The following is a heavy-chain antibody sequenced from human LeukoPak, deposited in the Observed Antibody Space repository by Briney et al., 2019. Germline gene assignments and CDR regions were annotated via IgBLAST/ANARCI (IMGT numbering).Heavy chain of an antibody. CDR2: INPNSGGT. D-gene: IGHD4-11*01. CDR1: GYTFTGYY. Sequence: ASVKVPCKASGYTFTGYYMHWVRQAPGQGLEWMGRINPNSGGTNYAQKFQGRVTMTRDTSISTAYMELSRLRSDDTAVYYCARDGYSRGYAFDIRGQGTMVTVSS. V-gene: IGHV1-2*06. J-gene: IGHJ3*02. CDR3: ARDGYSRGYAFDI.